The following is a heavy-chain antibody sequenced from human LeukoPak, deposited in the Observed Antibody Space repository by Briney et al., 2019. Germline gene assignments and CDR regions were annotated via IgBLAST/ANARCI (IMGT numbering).Heavy chain of an antibody. D-gene: IGHD5-18*01. CDR1: GFTFSSYA. V-gene: IGHV3-23*01. CDR3: AKALGGFSYAPGDY. Sequence: PGGSLRLSCAASGFTFSSYAMNWVRQAPGRGLEWVSAISESGGSTFYADSVKGRFTISRDNSKTTLYLQMNTLRAEDAAVYYCAKALGGFSYAPGDYWGQGTLVTVSS. CDR2: ISESGGST. J-gene: IGHJ4*02.